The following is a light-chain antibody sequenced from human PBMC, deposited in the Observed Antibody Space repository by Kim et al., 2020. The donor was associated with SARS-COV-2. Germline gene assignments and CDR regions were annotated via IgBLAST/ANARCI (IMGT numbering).Light chain of an antibody. Sequence: PGRAPILVLYRDKERPSWIPERFPGSRSGTTVTLTISGVQAEDEADYFCQSADISGTSWIFGGGSQLTVL. CDR2: RDK. V-gene: IGLV3-25*03. J-gene: IGLJ7*01. CDR3: QSADISGTSWI.